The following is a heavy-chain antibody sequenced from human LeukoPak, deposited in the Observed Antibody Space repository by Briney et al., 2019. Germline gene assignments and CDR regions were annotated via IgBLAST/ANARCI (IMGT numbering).Heavy chain of an antibody. CDR2: ISSSSRTI. CDR1: GFTFSSYS. CDR3: ARAGTSSGGFDY. J-gene: IGHJ4*02. V-gene: IGHV3-48*01. Sequence: PGGSLRLSCAASGFTFSSYSMNWVRQAPGKGLEWVSYISSSSRTIYHADSVKGRFTISRDNAKNSLYLQMNSLRAEDTAVYYCARAGTSSGGFDYWGQGTLVTVSS. D-gene: IGHD4-23*01.